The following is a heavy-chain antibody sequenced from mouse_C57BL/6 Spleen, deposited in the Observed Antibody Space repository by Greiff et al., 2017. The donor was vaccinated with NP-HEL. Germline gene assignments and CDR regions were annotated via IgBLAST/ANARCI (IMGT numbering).Heavy chain of an antibody. J-gene: IGHJ2*01. V-gene: IGHV1-5*01. CDR3: TRWNYYGDDGGFDY. CDR2: IYPGNSDT. Sequence: VQLKQSGTVLARPGASVKMSCKTSGYTFTSYWMHWVKQRPGQGLEWIGAIYPGNSDTSYNQKFKGKAKLTAVTSASTAYMELSSLTNEDSAVYYCTRWNYYGDDGGFDYWGQGTTLTVSS. CDR1: GYTFTSYW. D-gene: IGHD2-2*01.